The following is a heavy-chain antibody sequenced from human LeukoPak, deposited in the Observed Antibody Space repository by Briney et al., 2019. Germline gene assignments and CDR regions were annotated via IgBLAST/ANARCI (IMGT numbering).Heavy chain of an antibody. V-gene: IGHV4-38-2*02. CDR3: AATGGDY. CDR2: IYTSGST. Sequence: SETLSLTCTVSGYSISSGYYWGWIRQPPGKGLEWIGRIYTSGSTNYNPSLKSRVTMSVDTSKNQFSLKLSSVTAADTAVYYCAATGGDYWGQGTLVTVSS. D-gene: IGHD4-17*01. CDR1: GYSISSGYY. J-gene: IGHJ4*02.